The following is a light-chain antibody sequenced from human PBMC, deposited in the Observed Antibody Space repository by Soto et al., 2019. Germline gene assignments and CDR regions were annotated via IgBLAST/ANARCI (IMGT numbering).Light chain of an antibody. CDR1: SFDVDDYNS. CDR2: EVN. Sequence: VLTQPASVSGSPGQSITISCTGTSFDVDDYNSVSWYQQPPGKAPKLIIYEVNNRPSGVSNRFSGSNSDNTASLTISGLQAEDEADYYCSLYTNSNTPSYVFGTGTKVTGL. V-gene: IGLV2-14*01. J-gene: IGLJ1*01. CDR3: SLYTNSNTPSYV.